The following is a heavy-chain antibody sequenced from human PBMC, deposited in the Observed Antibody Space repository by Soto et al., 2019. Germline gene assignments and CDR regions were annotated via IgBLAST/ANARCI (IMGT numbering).Heavy chain of an antibody. Sequence: ASVKVSCKASGYTFTSYYMHWVRQAPGQGLEWMGIINPSGGSTSYAQKFQGRVTMTRDTSTSAVYMELSSLRSEDTAVYYCARDFRSTTVLMDVWGQGTTVTVSS. V-gene: IGHV1-46*01. J-gene: IGHJ6*02. CDR2: INPSGGST. CDR3: ARDFRSTTVLMDV. D-gene: IGHD4-17*01. CDR1: GYTFTSYY.